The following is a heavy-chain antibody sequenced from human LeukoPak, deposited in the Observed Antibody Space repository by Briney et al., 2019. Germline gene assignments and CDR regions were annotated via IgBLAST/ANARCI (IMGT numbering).Heavy chain of an antibody. CDR1: GGSISSYY. J-gene: IGHJ5*02. D-gene: IGHD1-20*01. CDR3: ARAYNWNDGWFDP. V-gene: IGHV4-59*01. CDR2: IYYSGST. Sequence: TSETLSLTCTVSGGSISSYYWSWIRQPPGKGLEWIGYIYYSGSTNYNPSLKSRVTISVDTSKNQFSLKLSSVTAADTAVYYCARAYNWNDGWFDPWGQGTLVTVSS.